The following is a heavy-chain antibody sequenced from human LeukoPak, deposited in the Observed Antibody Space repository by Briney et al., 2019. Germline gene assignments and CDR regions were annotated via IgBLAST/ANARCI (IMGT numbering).Heavy chain of an antibody. CDR2: IRHDGSIK. D-gene: IGHD2-21*02. CDR1: GFTFSTYA. V-gene: IGHV3-30*02. Sequence: PGGSLRLSCAASGFTFSTYAMHWVRQAPGQGLDWVAFIRHDGSIKYYADSVKGRFTISRDNSKNTLYLRMNSLRTEDTAVYYCARGDCSGDCYHPLYYWGQGSLVTVSS. CDR3: ARGDCSGDCYHPLYY. J-gene: IGHJ4*02.